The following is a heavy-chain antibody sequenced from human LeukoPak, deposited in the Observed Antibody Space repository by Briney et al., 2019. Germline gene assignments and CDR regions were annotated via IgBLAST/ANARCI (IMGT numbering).Heavy chain of an antibody. CDR1: GFTFNNYA. D-gene: IGHD3-22*01. Sequence: GGSLRLSCAASGFTFNNYAMSWVRQAPGKGLEWVSSISSSSSYIYHADSVKGRFTISRDNAKNSLYLQMNSLRAEDTAVYYCARDWSSGFDYWGQGTLVTVSS. CDR2: ISSSSSYI. V-gene: IGHV3-21*01. J-gene: IGHJ4*02. CDR3: ARDWSSGFDY.